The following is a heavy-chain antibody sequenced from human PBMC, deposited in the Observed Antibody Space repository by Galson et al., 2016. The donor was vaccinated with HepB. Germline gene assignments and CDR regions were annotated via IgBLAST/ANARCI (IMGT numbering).Heavy chain of an antibody. CDR1: GGSISGYY. CDR2: IHYTGVT. Sequence: ETLSLTCTVSGGSISGYYWSWIRQPPGKGTEWIGYIHYTGVTTYKSPLRGRVSISVDTSKNLFSLKLSSVTAADTAVYYCARDASGSYYTDGWFDPWGQGTQVIVSS. V-gene: IGHV4-59*01. D-gene: IGHD3-10*01. J-gene: IGHJ5*02. CDR3: ARDASGSYYTDGWFDP.